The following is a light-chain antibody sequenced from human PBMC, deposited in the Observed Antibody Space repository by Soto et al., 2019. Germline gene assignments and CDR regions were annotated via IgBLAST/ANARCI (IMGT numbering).Light chain of an antibody. CDR1: QSVSSSY. CDR2: GGS. CDR3: QQYGTSPLGT. J-gene: IGKJ5*01. V-gene: IGKV3-20*01. Sequence: EIVLTQSPGTLSLSPGERATLSCRASQSVSSSYLAWYQQKHGQAPRLLIYGGSSRATGTPERFSGSGSGRDFTFTISRLEPEDFAVYYCQQYGTSPLGTFGQGTRREIK.